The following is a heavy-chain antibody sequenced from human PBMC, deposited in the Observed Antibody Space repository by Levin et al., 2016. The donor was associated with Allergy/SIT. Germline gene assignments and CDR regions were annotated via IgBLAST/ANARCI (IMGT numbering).Heavy chain of an antibody. CDR3: ARSTVTTNLPYAFDI. CDR2: INPNSGGT. D-gene: IGHD4-17*01. Sequence: WVRQAPGQGLEWMGWINPNSGGTNYAQKFQGRVTMTRDTSISTAYMELSRLRSDDTAVYYCARSTVTTNLPYAFDIWGQGTMVTVSS. J-gene: IGHJ3*02. V-gene: IGHV1-2*02.